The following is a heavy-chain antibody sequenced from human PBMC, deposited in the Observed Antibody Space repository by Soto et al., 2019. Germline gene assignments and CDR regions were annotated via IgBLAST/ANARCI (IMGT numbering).Heavy chain of an antibody. CDR3: ARAPYNWNVLDY. V-gene: IGHV3-30-3*01. Sequence: PGGSLRLSCAASGFTFISYAMHWGRQAPGKGLEWVAVISYDGSNKYYADSVKGRFTISRDNSKNTLYLQMNSLRAEDTAVYYCARAPYNWNVLDYWGQGTLVTVSS. D-gene: IGHD1-20*01. J-gene: IGHJ4*02. CDR2: ISYDGSNK. CDR1: GFTFISYA.